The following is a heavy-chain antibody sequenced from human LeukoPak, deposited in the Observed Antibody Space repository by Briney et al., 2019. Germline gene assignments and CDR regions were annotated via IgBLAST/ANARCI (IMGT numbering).Heavy chain of an antibody. CDR2: ISSSGSTI. CDR3: ARDRSDDFWSGSFDY. D-gene: IGHD3-3*01. Sequence: GGSLRLPCAASGFTFSDYYMSWIRQAPGKGLEWVSYISSSGSTIYYADSVKGRFTISRDNAKNSLYLQMNSLRAEDTAVYYCARDRSDDFWSGSFDYWGQGTLVTVSS. CDR1: GFTFSDYY. V-gene: IGHV3-11*04. J-gene: IGHJ4*02.